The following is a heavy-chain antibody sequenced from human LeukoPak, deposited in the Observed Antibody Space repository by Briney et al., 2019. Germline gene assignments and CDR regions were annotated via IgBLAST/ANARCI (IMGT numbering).Heavy chain of an antibody. CDR1: GVSFSGYY. D-gene: IGHD5-18*01. V-gene: IGHV4-34*01. Sequence: KPSETLSLTCAVYGVSFSGYYWSWIRQPPGKGLEWIGEINHSGSTNYNPSLKSRVTISVDTSKNQFSLKLSSVTAADTAVYYCARDGYRTAMTPWGQGTLVTVSS. J-gene: IGHJ5*02. CDR2: INHSGST. CDR3: ARDGYRTAMTP.